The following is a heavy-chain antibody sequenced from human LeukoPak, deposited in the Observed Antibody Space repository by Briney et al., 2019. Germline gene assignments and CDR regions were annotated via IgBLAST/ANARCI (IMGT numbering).Heavy chain of an antibody. CDR2: ISYDGSNK. CDR1: GFTFSSYG. CDR3: VVFGVVTLTFDY. D-gene: IGHD3-3*01. V-gene: IGHV3-30*03. Sequence: GGSLRLSCAASGFTFSSYGMHWVRQAPGKGLEWVAVISYDGSNKYYADSVKGRFTISRDNSKNTLYLQMNSLRAEDTAVYHCVVFGVVTLTFDYWGQGTLVTVSS. J-gene: IGHJ4*02.